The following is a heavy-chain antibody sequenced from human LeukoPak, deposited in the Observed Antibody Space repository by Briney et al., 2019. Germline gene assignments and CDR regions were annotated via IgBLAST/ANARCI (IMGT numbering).Heavy chain of an antibody. D-gene: IGHD3-10*01. J-gene: IGHJ4*02. V-gene: IGHV3-48*01. Sequence: GGSLRLYGAACGFTFSSYGREWVGQAPGKGLEGVSYISSIITIYYADSVKCRFTISRDNPKNSLYLQMNSLRAEDTAVYYCATGISYGSGSYYNGYWGQGTLVTVSS. CDR2: ISSIITI. CDR3: ATGISYGSGSYYNGY. CDR1: GFTFSSYG.